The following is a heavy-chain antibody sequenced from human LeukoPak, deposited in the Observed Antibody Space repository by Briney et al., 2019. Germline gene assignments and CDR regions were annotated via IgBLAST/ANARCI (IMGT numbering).Heavy chain of an antibody. V-gene: IGHV1-18*01. Sequence: GASVKVSCKASGYTFTSYGISWVRQAPGQGLERMGWISAYNGNTNYAQKLQGRVTMTTDTSTSTAYMELRSLRSDDTAVYYCARVDHSSSWYSTDYYYYMDVWGKGTTVTVSS. D-gene: IGHD6-13*01. CDR2: ISAYNGNT. J-gene: IGHJ6*03. CDR1: GYTFTSYG. CDR3: ARVDHSSSWYSTDYYYYMDV.